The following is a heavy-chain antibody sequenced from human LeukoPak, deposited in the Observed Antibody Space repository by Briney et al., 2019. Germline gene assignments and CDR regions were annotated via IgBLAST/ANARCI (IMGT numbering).Heavy chain of an antibody. J-gene: IGHJ4*02. D-gene: IGHD3-3*01. V-gene: IGHV3-30-3*01. CDR3: ATIFGVVTTFDY. CDR1: GFTFSSYA. Sequence: GRSLRLSCAASGFTFSSYAMHWVRQAPGKGLEWVAVISYDGSNKYYADSVKGRFTISRDNSKNTLYLQMNSLRAEDTAVYYCATIFGVVTTFDYWGQGTLVTVSS. CDR2: ISYDGSNK.